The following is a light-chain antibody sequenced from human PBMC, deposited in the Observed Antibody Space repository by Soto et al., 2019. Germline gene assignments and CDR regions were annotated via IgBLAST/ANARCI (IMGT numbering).Light chain of an antibody. CDR1: QSVSSSY. CDR3: HQYGSSPLT. J-gene: IGKJ1*01. Sequence: EIVLTQSPGTLSLSPGERATLSCRASQSVSSSYLAWYQQKPGQAPRLLIYGASSRATGIPDRFSGSGSGTDFTLTISSLEPEDFAMYYYHQYGSSPLTFGQGTKVEIK. V-gene: IGKV3-20*01. CDR2: GAS.